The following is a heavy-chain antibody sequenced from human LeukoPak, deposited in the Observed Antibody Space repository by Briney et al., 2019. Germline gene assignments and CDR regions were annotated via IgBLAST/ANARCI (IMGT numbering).Heavy chain of an antibody. V-gene: IGHV4-59*01. D-gene: IGHD2-2*01. CDR2: IYYSGST. CDR1: GGSISSYY. CDR3: AREHCSGNICSPTGAFDI. J-gene: IGHJ3*02. Sequence: SETLSLTCTVSGGSISSYYWSWIRQPPGKGLEWIGYIYYSGSTNYNPSLKSRVTISPDTSKNQFSLKLSSVTAADTAVYYCAREHCSGNICSPTGAFDIWGQGTMVTVSS.